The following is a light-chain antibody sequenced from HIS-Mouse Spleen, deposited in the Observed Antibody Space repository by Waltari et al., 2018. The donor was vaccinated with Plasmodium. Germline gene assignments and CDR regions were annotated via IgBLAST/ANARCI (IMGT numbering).Light chain of an antibody. V-gene: IGKV3-20*01. CDR1: QSVSSN. CDR3: QQYGSSPIT. J-gene: IGKJ3*01. CDR2: GAS. Sequence: EIVMTQSPATLSVSPGERATLPCRASQSVSSNLAWYQQKPGQAPRLRIYGASSRATGIPDRFSGSGSGTDFTLTISRLEPEDFAVYYCQQYGSSPITFGPGTKVDIK.